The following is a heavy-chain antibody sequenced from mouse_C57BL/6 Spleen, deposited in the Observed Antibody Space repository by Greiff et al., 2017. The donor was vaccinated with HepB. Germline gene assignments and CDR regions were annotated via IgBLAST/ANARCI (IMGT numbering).Heavy chain of an antibody. V-gene: IGHV1-69*01. CDR1: GYTFTSYW. CDR3: ARGMDY. J-gene: IGHJ4*01. CDR2: IDPSDSYT. Sequence: QVQLQQPGAELVMPGASVKLSCKASGYTFTSYWMHWVMQRPGQGLEWIGEIDPSDSYTNYNQKFKGKSTLTVDKSSSTAYMQLSSLTSEDSAVYYCARGMDYWGQGTSVTVSS.